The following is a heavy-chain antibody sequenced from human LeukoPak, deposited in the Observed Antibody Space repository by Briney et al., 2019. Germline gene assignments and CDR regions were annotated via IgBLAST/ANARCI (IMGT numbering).Heavy chain of an antibody. CDR3: ARDVVVVPAAIHYCMDV. V-gene: IGHV4-34*01. CDR2: INHSGRT. CDR1: GGSFSDYF. Sequence: PSETLSLTCAVYGGSFSDYFWGWIRQPPGKGLEWIGEINHSGRTYYNPSLKSRVTISVDTSKNQFSLNLSSVTAADTAVYYCARDVVVVPAAIHYCMDVWGQGTTVTVSS. J-gene: IGHJ6*02. D-gene: IGHD2-2*01.